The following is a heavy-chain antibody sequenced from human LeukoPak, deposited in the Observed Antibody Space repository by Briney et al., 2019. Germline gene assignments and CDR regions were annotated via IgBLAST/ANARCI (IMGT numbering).Heavy chain of an antibody. V-gene: IGHV3-53*01. Sequence: GGSLRLSCTVSGFTVSSNSMSWVRQAPGKGLEWVSFIYSDNTHYSDSVKGRFTISRDNSKNTLYLQMNSLRAEDTAVYYCARDRVANYYYYMDVWGKGTTVTISS. J-gene: IGHJ6*03. D-gene: IGHD3-10*01. CDR1: GFTVSSNS. CDR3: ARDRVANYYYYMDV. CDR2: IYSDNT.